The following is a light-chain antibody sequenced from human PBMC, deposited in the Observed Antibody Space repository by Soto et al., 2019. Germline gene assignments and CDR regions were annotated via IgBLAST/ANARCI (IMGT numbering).Light chain of an antibody. Sequence: EIVLTQSPATLSLSPGERATLSCRASQSVSSDVGWYQQKPGQAPRLLIYDASNRATGIPARFSGSGSGTDLTLTIISLEPEDSAVYYCQQRSNWQITFGQGARLQIK. V-gene: IGKV3-11*01. CDR2: DAS. CDR1: QSVSSD. CDR3: QQRSNWQIT. J-gene: IGKJ5*01.